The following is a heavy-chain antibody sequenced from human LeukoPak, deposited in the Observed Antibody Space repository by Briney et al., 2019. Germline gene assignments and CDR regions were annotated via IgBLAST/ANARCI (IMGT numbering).Heavy chain of an antibody. V-gene: IGHV3-66*01. CDR2: IYSGGST. Sequence: PGGSLRLSCAASGFTVSNNYMSWVRQAPGKGLEWVSVIYSGGSTYYADSVKGRFTISRDNSKNTLYLQMNSLRAEDTAVYYCARDRAMVVGSSWYYDYWGQGTLVTVSS. D-gene: IGHD5-18*01. CDR1: GFTVSNNY. J-gene: IGHJ4*02. CDR3: ARDRAMVVGSSWYYDY.